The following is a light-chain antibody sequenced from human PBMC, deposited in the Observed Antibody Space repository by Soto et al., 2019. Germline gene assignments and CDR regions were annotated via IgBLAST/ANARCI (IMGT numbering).Light chain of an antibody. J-gene: IGKJ5*01. CDR3: QKYSSVIT. CDR1: QGISNF. Sequence: DIQMTQSPSSLSASVGDRVTITCRASQGISNFLAWYQQKPGKVPKLLISAASTLQSGVTSRFSGSGSGTAFTLTIPSLQPEDVATYYWQKYSSVITFGQGTRLEI. CDR2: AAS. V-gene: IGKV1-27*01.